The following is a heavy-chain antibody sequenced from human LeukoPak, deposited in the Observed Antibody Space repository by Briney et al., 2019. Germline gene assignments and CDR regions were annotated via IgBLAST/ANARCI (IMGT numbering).Heavy chain of an antibody. Sequence: GGSLRLSCAASGFTFSSYSMNWVRQAPGKGLEWVSYISSSSSYIYYADSVKGRFTISRDNAKNSLYLQMNSLRAEDTAVYYCARAHSGYDLVWFDPWGQGTLITVSS. D-gene: IGHD5-12*01. J-gene: IGHJ5*02. CDR1: GFTFSSYS. CDR3: ARAHSGYDLVWFDP. V-gene: IGHV3-21*01. CDR2: ISSSSSYI.